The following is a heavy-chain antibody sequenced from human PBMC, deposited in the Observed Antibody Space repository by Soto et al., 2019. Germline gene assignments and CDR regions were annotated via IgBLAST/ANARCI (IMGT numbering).Heavy chain of an antibody. CDR2: IFHSGST. D-gene: IGHD3-16*01. CDR1: GVSISSGNW. CDR3: VRLWGSPPGP. Sequence: QVQLQESGPGLVKPSGTLSLTCAVSGVSISSGNWWSWVRQTTGKGLEWIGEIFHSGSTNYNPSLTSRVTVSVDKSKNQFSLKLTSVTAADTAVYYCVRLWGSPPGPWGQGTMVIVSS. J-gene: IGHJ3*01. V-gene: IGHV4-4*02.